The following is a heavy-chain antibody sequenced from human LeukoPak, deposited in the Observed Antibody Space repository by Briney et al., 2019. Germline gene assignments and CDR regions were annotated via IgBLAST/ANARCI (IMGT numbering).Heavy chain of an antibody. Sequence: SETLSLTCTVSGGSISSYWWSWIRQPPGKGLEWIGYIYYSGSTNYNPSLKSRVTISVDTSKNQFSLKLSSVTAADTAVYYCARQRYYYDSSGYYYERPTPPGAFDIWGQGTMVTVSS. D-gene: IGHD3-22*01. J-gene: IGHJ3*02. CDR3: ARQRYYYDSSGYYYERPTPPGAFDI. V-gene: IGHV4-59*08. CDR2: IYYSGST. CDR1: GGSISSYW.